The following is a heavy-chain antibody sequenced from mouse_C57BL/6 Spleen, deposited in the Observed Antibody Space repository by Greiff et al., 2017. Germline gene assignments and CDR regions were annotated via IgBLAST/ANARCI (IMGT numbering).Heavy chain of an antibody. J-gene: IGHJ1*03. D-gene: IGHD2-1*01. CDR1: GLSLTSYG. CDR3: DKGGNYGYFDV. V-gene: IGHV2-3*01. Sequence: VKLVESGPGLVAPSQSLSITCTVSGLSLTSYGVRWVRQPPGQGLEWRGVIWGNGSTNYHSALISRQSISKDNSKRQVILKLNSLQTDDTATYYSDKGGNYGYFDVWGTGTTVTVSS. CDR2: IWGNGST.